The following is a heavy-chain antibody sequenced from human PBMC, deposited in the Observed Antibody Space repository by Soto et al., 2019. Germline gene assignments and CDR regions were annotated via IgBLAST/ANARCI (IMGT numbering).Heavy chain of an antibody. D-gene: IGHD3-22*01. CDR2: IYSGGST. Sequence: EVQLVESGGGLVQPGGSLRLSCAASGFTVSSNYMSWVRQAPGKGLEWVSVIYSGGSTYYADSVKGRFTISRDNSKNTLYLHMTSLRAEDTAVYYCARGRHNFPDYYYDSSGYYYPDYWGQGTLVTVSS. V-gene: IGHV3-66*01. CDR1: GFTVSSNY. CDR3: ARGRHNFPDYYYDSSGYYYPDY. J-gene: IGHJ4*02.